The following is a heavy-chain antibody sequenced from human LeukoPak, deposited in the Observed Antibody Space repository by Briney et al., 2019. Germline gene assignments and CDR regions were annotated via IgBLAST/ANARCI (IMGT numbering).Heavy chain of an antibody. V-gene: IGHV3-23*01. Sequence: GGSLRLSCAASGFTFSTYVMSWVRQAPGKGLEWVSGISGSGDNTYYADSVKGRFTISRDNSKNTVYLQMNSLRDEDTAVYYCAKGSGYDTDFDYWGQGTLVSVSP. CDR1: GFTFSTYV. CDR2: ISGSGDNT. CDR3: AKGSGYDTDFDY. J-gene: IGHJ4*02. D-gene: IGHD5-12*01.